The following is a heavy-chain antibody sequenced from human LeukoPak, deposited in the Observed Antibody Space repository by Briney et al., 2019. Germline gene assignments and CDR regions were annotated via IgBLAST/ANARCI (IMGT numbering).Heavy chain of an antibody. CDR2: INPNSGGT. Sequence: ASVKVSCKASGYNFTNYYMNWVRQAPGQGLEWMGWINPNSGGTNYAQKFQGRVTMTRDTSISTAYMELSRLRSDDTAVYYCARSIAAAGPFDYWGQGTLVTVSS. CDR1: GYNFTNYY. D-gene: IGHD6-13*01. CDR3: ARSIAAAGPFDY. V-gene: IGHV1-2*02. J-gene: IGHJ4*02.